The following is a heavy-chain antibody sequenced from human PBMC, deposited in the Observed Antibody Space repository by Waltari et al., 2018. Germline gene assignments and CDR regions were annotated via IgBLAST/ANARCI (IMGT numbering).Heavy chain of an antibody. CDR1: GGSFSSYS. J-gene: IGHJ4*02. D-gene: IGHD6-13*01. CDR3: ARDIAAAPMDY. Sequence: QVRLVQSGAEVKKPGSSVTVSCKAFGGSFSSYSITWVRQAPGQGLEWMGGIIPVVGTANYAQKFQDRLAITADESTSTAYMELSSLRSEDTAVYYCARDIAAAPMDYWGQGTLVTVSS. V-gene: IGHV1-69*01. CDR2: IIPVVGTA.